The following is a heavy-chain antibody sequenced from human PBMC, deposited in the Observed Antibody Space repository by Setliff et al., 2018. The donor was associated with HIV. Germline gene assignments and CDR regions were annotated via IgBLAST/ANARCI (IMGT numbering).Heavy chain of an antibody. CDR3: VRGYCSSTTCCEDYYYMDV. CDR2: IFFTGNT. V-gene: IGHV4-59*01. Sequence: SETLSLTCTVSGGSISGYYWSWIRQPPGKGLEYIGSIFFTGNTIYNPSLKARVTLSVDMSKNQVFLRLSSVTAADTAVDYCVRGYCSSTTCCEDYYYMDVWGKGSTVTVSS. J-gene: IGHJ6*03. D-gene: IGHD2-2*01. CDR1: GGSISGYY.